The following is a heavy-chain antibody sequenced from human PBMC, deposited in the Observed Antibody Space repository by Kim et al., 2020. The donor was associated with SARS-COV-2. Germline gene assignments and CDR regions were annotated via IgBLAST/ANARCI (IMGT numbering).Heavy chain of an antibody. V-gene: IGHV3-23*01. CDR1: GFTFSNFA. J-gene: IGHJ4*02. CDR3: AKPGYCSSGRCSTFDY. CDR2: ISPGGSTT. D-gene: IGHD2-15*01. Sequence: GGSLRLSCAASGFTFSNFAMSWVRQAPGKGLEWVSTISPGGSTTYYADSVKGRFTISRDNSKNTLYLQMKSLRAEDTAVYYCAKPGYCSSGRCSTFDYWGQGILVTGSS.